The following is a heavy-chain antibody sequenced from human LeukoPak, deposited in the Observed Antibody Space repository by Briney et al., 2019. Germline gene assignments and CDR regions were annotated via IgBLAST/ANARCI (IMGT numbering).Heavy chain of an antibody. Sequence: ASPKVSCMASGYTSTSYYMHWVPQAPGQGLERMGLINPSGGSTSYAQKFQGRVTMTRDTSTSTVYMELSSLRSEDMGVYYCARVRYSNYSFCCYGMDVWGQGTTVTVSS. J-gene: IGHJ6*02. CDR3: ARVRYSNYSFCCYGMDV. D-gene: IGHD4-11*01. V-gene: IGHV1-46*01. CDR1: GYTSTSYY. CDR2: INPSGGST.